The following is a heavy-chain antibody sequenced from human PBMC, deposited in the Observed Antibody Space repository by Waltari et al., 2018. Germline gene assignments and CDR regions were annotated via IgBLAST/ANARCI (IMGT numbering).Heavy chain of an antibody. J-gene: IGHJ4*02. V-gene: IGHV3-30*01. CDR1: GFTFSNYA. CDR3: ARDKGGDFDWLLFYFDY. CDR2: ISYDGSNK. D-gene: IGHD3-9*01. Sequence: VQLVESGGGLVQPGRSLRLSCAASGFTFSNYAMHWVRQAPGKGLEWVAVISYDGSNKYYADSVKGRFTISRDNSKNTLYLQMNSLRAEDTAVYYCARDKGGDFDWLLFYFDYWGQGTLVTVSS.